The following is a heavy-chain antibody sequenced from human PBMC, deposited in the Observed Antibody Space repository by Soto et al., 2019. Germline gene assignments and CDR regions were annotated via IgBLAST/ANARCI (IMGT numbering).Heavy chain of an antibody. CDR1: GFTFSSYG. D-gene: IGHD6-13*01. V-gene: IGHV3-33*01. Sequence: QVQLVESGGGVVQPGRSLRLSCAASGFTFSSYGMHWVRQAPGKGLEWVAVIWYDGSNKYYADSVKGRFTISRDNSKNTLYLQMISLRAEDTAVYYCARCGTLIQQQPYYLDYWGQGTLVTVSS. CDR3: ARCGTLIQQQPYYLDY. J-gene: IGHJ4*02. CDR2: IWYDGSNK.